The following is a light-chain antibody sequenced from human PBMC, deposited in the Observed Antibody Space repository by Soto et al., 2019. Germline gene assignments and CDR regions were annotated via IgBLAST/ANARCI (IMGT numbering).Light chain of an antibody. V-gene: IGKV1-33*01. CDR3: QQYDNLPYT. CDR1: QDISNY. CDR2: DAS. J-gene: IGKJ2*01. Sequence: DIQMTQSPSSLSASVGDRVTITCQASQDISNYLNWYQKKPGKAPKLLIYDASNLETGVPSRFSGSGSGTDITFTISSLQPEDIATYYCQQYDNLPYTFGQGTKLEIK.